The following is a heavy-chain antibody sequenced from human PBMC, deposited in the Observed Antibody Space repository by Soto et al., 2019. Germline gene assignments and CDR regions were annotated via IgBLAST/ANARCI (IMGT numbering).Heavy chain of an antibody. V-gene: IGHV3-23*01. Sequence: EVQVLESGGGLVQPGGSLRLSCAASGFTFSTYAMNWVRQTPGKGLEWVSSISGSGGSTYYADSVKGRFTISRDNSNNTLYLQMNSLRAEDTAIYYCAKDGGIALFRCMDVWGQGTSVTVS. J-gene: IGHJ6*02. CDR1: GFTFSTYA. CDR3: AKDGGIALFRCMDV. CDR2: ISGSGGST. D-gene: IGHD6-13*01.